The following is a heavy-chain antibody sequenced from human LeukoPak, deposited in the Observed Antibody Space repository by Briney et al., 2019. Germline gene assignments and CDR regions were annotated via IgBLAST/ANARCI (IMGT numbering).Heavy chain of an antibody. J-gene: IGHJ4*02. CDR3: ARDPQYGSGLYYFDQ. V-gene: IGHV6-1*01. D-gene: IGHD6-19*01. CDR2: TYYRSRLYN. CDR1: GDSVSSNTAA. Sequence: PSQTLSLTCAIPGDSVSSNTAAWNWIRQSPSRGLEWLGRTYYRSRLYNDYAVSVKSRISINADTSKNQVSLLLESVTPEDTAVYYCARDPQYGSGLYYFDQWGQGTLVTVSS.